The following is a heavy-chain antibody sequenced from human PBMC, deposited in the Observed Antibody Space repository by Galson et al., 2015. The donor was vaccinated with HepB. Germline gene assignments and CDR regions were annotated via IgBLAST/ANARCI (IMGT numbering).Heavy chain of an antibody. Sequence: SLRLSCAASGFPFSNYAMSWVRQAPGKGLEWVSTITGNSDRTNYADSVKGRFTISRDNSKNTLYLQMNSLRAEDTAIYYCVNRRVDIRGVWDQGTLVTVSS. D-gene: IGHD3-10*01. J-gene: IGHJ4*02. CDR1: GFPFSNYA. V-gene: IGHV3-23*01. CDR2: ITGNSDRT. CDR3: VNRRVDIRGV.